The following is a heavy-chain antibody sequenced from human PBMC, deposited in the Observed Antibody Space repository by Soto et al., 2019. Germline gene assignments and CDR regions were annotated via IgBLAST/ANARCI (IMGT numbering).Heavy chain of an antibody. CDR3: ARGWASHYGGNSGASGRWAFDI. CDR1: GGSISSGDYY. D-gene: IGHD4-17*01. J-gene: IGHJ3*02. Sequence: NPSETLSLTCTVSGGSISSGDYYWSWIRQPPGKGLEWIGYIYYSGSTYYNPSLKSRVTISVDTSKNQFSLKLSSVTAADTAVYYCARGWASHYGGNSGASGRWAFDIWGQGTMVTVSS. CDR2: IYYSGST. V-gene: IGHV4-30-4*01.